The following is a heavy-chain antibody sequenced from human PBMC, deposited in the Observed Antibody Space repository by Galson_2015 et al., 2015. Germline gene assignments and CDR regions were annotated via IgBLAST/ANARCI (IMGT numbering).Heavy chain of an antibody. D-gene: IGHD3-10*01. CDR3: AIYDSASYTRFNY. V-gene: IGHV1-18*01. Sequence: SVKVSCKTSGYTFTSYGLSWVRQAPGQGLEWMGWISTYNGNTNYAQKLQGRVTMTTDTSTTTAYMELRSLRSDDTAVYYCAIYDSASYTRFNYWGQGTLVTVSS. J-gene: IGHJ4*02. CDR1: GYTFTSYG. CDR2: ISTYNGNT.